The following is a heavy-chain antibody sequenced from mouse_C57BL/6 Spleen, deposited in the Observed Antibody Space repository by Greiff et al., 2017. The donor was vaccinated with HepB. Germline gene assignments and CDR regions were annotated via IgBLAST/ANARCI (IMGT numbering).Heavy chain of an antibody. J-gene: IGHJ3*01. CDR1: GYTFTDYY. CDR3: ARSGEYDAWFAY. V-gene: IGHV1-76*01. CDR2: IYPGSGNT. D-gene: IGHD2-14*01. Sequence: VQLQQSGAELVRPGASVKLSCKASGYTFTDYYINWVKQRPGQGLEWIARIYPGSGNTYYNEKFKGKATLTAEKSSSTAYMQLSSLTSEDSAVYFCARSGEYDAWFAYWGQGTLVTVSA.